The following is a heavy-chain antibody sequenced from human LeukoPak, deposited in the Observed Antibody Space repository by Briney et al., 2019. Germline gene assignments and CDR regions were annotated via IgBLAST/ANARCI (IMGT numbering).Heavy chain of an antibody. Sequence: SQTLSLTCAISGDSVSSNSAAWNWIRQSPSRGLEWLGRTYYRSKWYTDYAVSVKSRITINPDTSKNQFTLQLNSVTPEDTAVYYCARVDGSSGWYVDYWGQGTLVTVSS. CDR3: ARVDGSSGWYVDY. CDR1: GDSVSSNSAA. D-gene: IGHD6-19*01. CDR2: TYYRSKWYT. J-gene: IGHJ4*02. V-gene: IGHV6-1*01.